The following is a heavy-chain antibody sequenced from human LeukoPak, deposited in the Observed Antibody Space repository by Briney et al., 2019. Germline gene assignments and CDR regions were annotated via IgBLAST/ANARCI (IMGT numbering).Heavy chain of an antibody. V-gene: IGHV3-21*01. D-gene: IGHD2-2*01. Sequence: GGSLRLSCAASGFAFSAYSMNWVRQAPGKGLEWVSSISSSSTYIYYADLVKGRFTISRDNAKNSLYLQMGSLRAEDTAVYYCARGSCSTTNCPSFDYWGQGTLVTVSS. J-gene: IGHJ4*02. CDR1: GFAFSAYS. CDR3: ARGSCSTTNCPSFDY. CDR2: ISSSSTYI.